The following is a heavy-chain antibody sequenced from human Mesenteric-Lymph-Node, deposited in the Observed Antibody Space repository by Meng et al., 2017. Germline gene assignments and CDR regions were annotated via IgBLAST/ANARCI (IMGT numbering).Heavy chain of an antibody. V-gene: IGHV4-61*01. CDR1: GASVSNNPSS. CDR2: NFNDGRT. Sequence: QVHPLESCTGLVTPSEPLSLTCRVSGASVSNNPSSWTWVRQPPGKGLEWIGYNFNDGRTNYNPSLKTRVTMSIDTSKNQFSLTLSSVTAADTAIYYCARDNMGSIDYWGQGILVTSPQ. J-gene: IGHJ4*02. CDR3: ARDNMGSIDY. D-gene: IGHD1-26*01.